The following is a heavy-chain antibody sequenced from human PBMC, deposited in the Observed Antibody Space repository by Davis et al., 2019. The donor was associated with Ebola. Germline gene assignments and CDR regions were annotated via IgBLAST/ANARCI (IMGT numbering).Heavy chain of an antibody. J-gene: IGHJ5*02. Sequence: SETLSLTCAVYGGSFSGYYWSWIRQPPGRGLEWIGEINHRGSTNYNPSLKSRVTISVDTSKNHFSLTLSSVTAADTAVYYCARVGSLHTAEFDPWGQGILVTVSS. V-gene: IGHV4-34*01. CDR1: GGSFSGYY. D-gene: IGHD1-26*01. CDR3: ARVGSLHTAEFDP. CDR2: INHRGST.